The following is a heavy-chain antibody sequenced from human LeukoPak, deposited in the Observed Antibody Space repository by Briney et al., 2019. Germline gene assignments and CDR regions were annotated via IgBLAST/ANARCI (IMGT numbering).Heavy chain of an antibody. Sequence: SETLSLTCAVYGGSFSGYYWSWIRQPPGKGLEWIGEINHSGSTNYNPSLKSRVTISVDTSKNQFSLKLSSVTAADTAVYYCARRLQGVTPRSGWFDPWGQGTLVTVSS. J-gene: IGHJ5*02. CDR3: ARRLQGVTPRSGWFDP. D-gene: IGHD4-23*01. V-gene: IGHV4-34*01. CDR2: INHSGST. CDR1: GGSFSGYY.